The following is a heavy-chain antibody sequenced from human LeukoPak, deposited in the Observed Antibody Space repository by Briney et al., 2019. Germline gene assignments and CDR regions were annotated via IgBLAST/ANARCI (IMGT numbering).Heavy chain of an antibody. CDR1: GSSISSYY. CDR3: ARALPPYYDFWSGSSIGNFDY. V-gene: IGHV4-59*01. J-gene: IGHJ4*02. CDR2: VYYSGST. Sequence: SETLSLTCTVSGSSISSYYWSWIRQPPGKGLEWIGYVYYSGSTNYNPSLKSRVTISVDTSKNQFSLKLSSVTAADTAVYYCARALPPYYDFWSGSSIGNFDYWGQGTLVTVSS. D-gene: IGHD3-3*01.